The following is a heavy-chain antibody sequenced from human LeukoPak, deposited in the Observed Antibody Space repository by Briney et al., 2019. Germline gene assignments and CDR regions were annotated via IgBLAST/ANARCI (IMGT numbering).Heavy chain of an antibody. Sequence: GGSLRLSCAASGFTFSSYSMNWVRQAPGKGLEWVSYISSSSSTIYYADSVKGRFTTSRDNAKNSLYLQMNSLRAEDTAVYYCARDCSSTSCYGKDDAFDIWGQGTMVTVSS. CDR1: GFTFSSYS. CDR3: ARDCSSTSCYGKDDAFDI. D-gene: IGHD2-2*01. V-gene: IGHV3-48*01. CDR2: ISSSSSTI. J-gene: IGHJ3*02.